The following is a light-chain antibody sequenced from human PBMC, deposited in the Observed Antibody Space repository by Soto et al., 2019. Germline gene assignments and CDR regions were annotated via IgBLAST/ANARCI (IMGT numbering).Light chain of an antibody. Sequence: DIPMTQSPFSLSASVGDSVTITCRASQPISNFLSWYQQRPGEAPKLLIYGASSLEGGVPSRFSGSGSGTDFTLTINSLQTEDFATYYCQQSYGNLRTFGQGTKVEIE. J-gene: IGKJ2*01. CDR1: QPISNF. V-gene: IGKV1-39*01. CDR2: GAS. CDR3: QQSYGNLRT.